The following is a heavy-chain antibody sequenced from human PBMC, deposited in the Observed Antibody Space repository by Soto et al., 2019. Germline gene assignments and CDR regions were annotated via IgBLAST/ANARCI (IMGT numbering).Heavy chain of an antibody. CDR1: GGSISRSIYY. D-gene: IGHD3-9*01. CDR2: IYYSGST. J-gene: IGHJ4*02. Sequence: SETLSLTCTVSGGSISRSIYYWGWIRQPPGKGLEWIGSIYYSGSTYYNPSLKSRVTISVDTSKNQFSLKLSSVTAADTAVYYCARQGYDILTGYYPLDYWGQGTLVTVSS. V-gene: IGHV4-39*01. CDR3: ARQGYDILTGYYPLDY.